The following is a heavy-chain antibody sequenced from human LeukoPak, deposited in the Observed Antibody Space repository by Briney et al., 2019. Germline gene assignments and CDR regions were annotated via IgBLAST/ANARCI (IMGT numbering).Heavy chain of an antibody. D-gene: IGHD1-26*01. J-gene: IGHJ6*03. CDR3: AKDWDRYYYYMDV. CDR1: GFTFSSYG. Sequence: GGSLRLSCAASGFTFSSYGMHWVRQAPGKGLEWVAFIRYDGSNKYYADSVKGRFTISRDNSKNTLYLQMNSLRAEDTAVYYCAKDWDRYYYYMDVWGKGTTVTISS. CDR2: IRYDGSNK. V-gene: IGHV3-30*02.